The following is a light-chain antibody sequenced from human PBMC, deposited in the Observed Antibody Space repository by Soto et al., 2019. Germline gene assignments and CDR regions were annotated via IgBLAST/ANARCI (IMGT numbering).Light chain of an antibody. CDR2: LGS. CDR1: QSLLHSNGYNY. J-gene: IGKJ1*01. Sequence: DIVMTQSPLSLPVTPGEPASISCRSSQSLLHSNGYNYLDWYLQKPGQSPQLLIYLGSNRASGVPDRFSGSGSGTDFTLKSSRGEAEDVGFYYCMQPLQSWTFGQGTKVDIK. V-gene: IGKV2-28*01. CDR3: MQPLQSWT.